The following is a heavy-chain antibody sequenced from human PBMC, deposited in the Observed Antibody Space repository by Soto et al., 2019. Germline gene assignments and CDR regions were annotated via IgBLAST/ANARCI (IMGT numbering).Heavy chain of an antibody. CDR3: ARGQRREQLVRDYYYYYGMDV. V-gene: IGHV1-2*04. CDR1: GYTFTGYY. Sequence: QVQLVQSGAEVKKPGASVKVSCKASGYTFTGYYMHWVRQAPGQGLEWMGWINPNSGGTNYAQKFQGWVTMTRDTSISTAYMELSRLRSDETAVYYCARGQRREQLVRDYYYYYGMDVWGQGTTVTVSS. CDR2: INPNSGGT. D-gene: IGHD6-13*01. J-gene: IGHJ6*02.